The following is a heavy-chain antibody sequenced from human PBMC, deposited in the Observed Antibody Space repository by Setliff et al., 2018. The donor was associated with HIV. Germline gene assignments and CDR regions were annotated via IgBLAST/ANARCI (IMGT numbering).Heavy chain of an antibody. V-gene: IGHV4-59*01. CDR3: ARGGASSKYLDP. CDR2: ISDSGTT. D-gene: IGHD2-15*01. CDR1: GGSISPYY. J-gene: IGHJ5*02. Sequence: KASETLSLTCTVSGGSISPYYWSRIRQPPGKGLEWIAWISDSGTTNYNPSLKSRVTLSVDTSKNQFSLSLTSVTGADTAVYYCARGGASSKYLDPWGQGTLVTVPS.